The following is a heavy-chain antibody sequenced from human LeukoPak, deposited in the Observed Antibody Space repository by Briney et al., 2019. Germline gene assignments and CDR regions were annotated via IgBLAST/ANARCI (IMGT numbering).Heavy chain of an antibody. D-gene: IGHD1-14*01. J-gene: IGHJ6*03. CDR1: GYTFTGYY. V-gene: IGHV1-2*06. Sequence: ASVKVSCKASGYTFTGYYMHWVRQTPGQGREWMGQINPNSGGTNYAQKFQGRVTMTRDTSISTAYMELSRLRSDDTAVYYCAREYKESYYYYYMDVWGKGTTVTVSS. CDR3: AREYKESYYYYYMDV. CDR2: INPNSGGT.